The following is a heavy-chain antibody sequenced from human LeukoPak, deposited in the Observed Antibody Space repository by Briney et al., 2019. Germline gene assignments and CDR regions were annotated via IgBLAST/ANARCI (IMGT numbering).Heavy chain of an antibody. CDR3: TTAQDFWSGYYFRGYYYYYGMDV. J-gene: IGHJ6*02. Sequence: PGGSLRLSCAASGFTFSNAWMNWVRQAPGKGLEWVGRIKSKTDGGTTDYAAPVKGRFTISRDDSKNTLYLQMNSLKTGDTAVYYCTTAQDFWSGYYFRGYYYYYGMDVWGQGTTVTVSS. V-gene: IGHV3-15*07. CDR1: GFTFSNAW. CDR2: IKSKTDGGTT. D-gene: IGHD3-3*01.